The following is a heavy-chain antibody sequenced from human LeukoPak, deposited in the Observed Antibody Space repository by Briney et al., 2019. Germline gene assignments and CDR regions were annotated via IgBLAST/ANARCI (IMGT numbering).Heavy chain of an antibody. D-gene: IGHD6-13*01. CDR2: ISYDGSNK. J-gene: IGHJ4*02. CDR1: GFTFSSYA. V-gene: IGHV3-30-3*01. CDR3: AKDRYSTSSTFTINPFDY. Sequence: GGSLRLSCAASGFTFSSYAMHWVRQAPGKGLEWVAVISYDGSNKYYADSVKGRFTISRDNSRSTLDLQMNSLGVEDTAVYYCAKDRYSTSSTFTINPFDYWGQGILVTVSS.